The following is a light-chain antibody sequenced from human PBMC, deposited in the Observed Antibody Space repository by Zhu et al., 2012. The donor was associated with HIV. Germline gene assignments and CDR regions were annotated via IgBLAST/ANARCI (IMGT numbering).Light chain of an antibody. CDR3: QQRSSWPLT. J-gene: IGKJ4*01. Sequence: VMTQSPTTLSLSPGERATVSCRASGSVRSFLAWYQQKPGQAPRLLIYDTSKRATGIPARFSGSGSGTDFTLTISSLEPEDFALYYCQQRSSWPLTFGGGTKVEIK. CDR1: GSVRSF. CDR2: DTS. V-gene: IGKV3-11*01.